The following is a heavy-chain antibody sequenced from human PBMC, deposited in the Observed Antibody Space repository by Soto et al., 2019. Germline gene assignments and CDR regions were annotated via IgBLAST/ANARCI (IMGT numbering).Heavy chain of an antibody. CDR1: GYTFTSYA. D-gene: IGHD4-17*01. CDR2: INAGNGNT. J-gene: IGHJ6*02. CDR3: ARDITVTTNYYYGMDV. Sequence: GASVKVSCKASGYTFTSYAMNWVRQAPGQRLEWMGWINAGNGNTKYSQKFQGRVTITRDTSASTAYMELSSLRSDDTAVYYCARDITVTTNYYYGMDVWGQGTTVTVSS. V-gene: IGHV1-3*01.